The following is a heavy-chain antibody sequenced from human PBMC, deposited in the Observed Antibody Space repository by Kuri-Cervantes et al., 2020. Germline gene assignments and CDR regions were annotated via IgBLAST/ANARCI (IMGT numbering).Heavy chain of an antibody. CDR2: IKQDGSEK. CDR1: GFTFSSYW. V-gene: IGHV3-7*01. J-gene: IGHJ4*02. Sequence: GGSLRLSCAASGFTFSSYWMSWVRQAPGKGLEWVANIKQDGSEKYYVDSVKGRFTITRDNAKTSLYLKMNSLRAEDTAVYYCARDGGHCSGGRWYSVVGWFDYWGQGTMVTVSS. D-gene: IGHD2-15*01. CDR3: ARDGGHCSGGRWYSVVGWFDY.